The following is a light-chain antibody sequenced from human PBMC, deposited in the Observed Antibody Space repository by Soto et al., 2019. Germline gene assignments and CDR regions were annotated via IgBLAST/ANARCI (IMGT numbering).Light chain of an antibody. CDR2: DVS. Sequence: QSVLTQPASVSGSPGQSITISCTGTSSDVGGNKYVSWYQQYPGKAPKLMICDVSNRPSGVSNRFSGSKSGNTASLTISGLQAEDEADYYCSAFTGTSYVFGTGTKLPVL. J-gene: IGLJ1*01. CDR3: SAFTGTSYV. CDR1: SSDVGGNKY. V-gene: IGLV2-14*03.